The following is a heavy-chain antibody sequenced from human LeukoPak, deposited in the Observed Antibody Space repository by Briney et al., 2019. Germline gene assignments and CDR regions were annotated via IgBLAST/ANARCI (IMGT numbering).Heavy chain of an antibody. V-gene: IGHV4-34*01. Sequence: PSETMSLTWAVYVGSCSGEYLGGIRQPPGKGLEWIGEINHRGSTNYNPSLKSRVTISVDTSKNQFSLKLRSVTAADTAVYYCARGTVSIVLMVYAVTYDYWGQGTLVTVSS. J-gene: IGHJ4*02. D-gene: IGHD2-8*01. CDR2: INHRGST. CDR1: VGSCSGEY. CDR3: ARGTVSIVLMVYAVTYDY.